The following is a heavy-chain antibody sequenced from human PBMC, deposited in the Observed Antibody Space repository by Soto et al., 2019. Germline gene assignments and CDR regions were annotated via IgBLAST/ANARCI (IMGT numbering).Heavy chain of an antibody. Sequence: SQTLSLTCAISGDSVSSNSAAWNWIRQSPSRGLEWLGRTYSRSKWYNDYAISVKSRITINRDTSKNQFSLQLNSVIPEDTAVYYCARAHLDSDRDSLDRFGPWGQGTLVTVSS. J-gene: IGHJ5*02. CDR1: GDSVSSNSAA. D-gene: IGHD2-2*03. V-gene: IGHV6-1*01. CDR2: TYSRSKWYN. CDR3: ARAHLDSDRDSLDRFGP.